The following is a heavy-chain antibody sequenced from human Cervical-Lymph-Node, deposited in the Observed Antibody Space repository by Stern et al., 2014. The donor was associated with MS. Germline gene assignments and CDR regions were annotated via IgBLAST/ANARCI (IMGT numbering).Heavy chain of an antibody. Sequence: QMQLVQSGPEVRKPGSSVKVSCQASGGTLSNYAISWVRQAPGQGLEWMGGIIPIFGTSNYAQKFQDRVRITADEYTSTAYMEMYSVRYEDTAVYYCARDTGTSSGKSFDFWGQGTLVTVSS. CDR3: ARDTGTSSGKSFDF. CDR1: GGTLSNYA. D-gene: IGHD1-14*01. J-gene: IGHJ4*02. V-gene: IGHV1-69*01. CDR2: IIPIFGTS.